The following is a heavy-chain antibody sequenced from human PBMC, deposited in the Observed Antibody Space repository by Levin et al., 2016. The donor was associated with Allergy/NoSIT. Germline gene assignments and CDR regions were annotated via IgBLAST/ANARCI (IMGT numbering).Heavy chain of an antibody. Sequence: SETLSLTCTVSGGSISSYYWSWIRQPAEKGLEWIGRIYTSGSTNYNPSLKSRVTMSVDTSKNQFSLKLSSVTAADTAVYYCARGVAVAGARYYYYGMDVWGQGTTVTVSS. CDR2: IYTSGST. D-gene: IGHD6-19*01. CDR3: ARGVAVAGARYYYYGMDV. CDR1: GGSISSYY. V-gene: IGHV4-4*07. J-gene: IGHJ6*02.